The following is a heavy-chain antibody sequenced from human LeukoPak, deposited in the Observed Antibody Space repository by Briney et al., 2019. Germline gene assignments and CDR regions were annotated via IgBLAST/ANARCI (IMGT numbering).Heavy chain of an antibody. Sequence: PGGSLRLSCAASGFTFSSNLMHWVRHAPGKGLVWISRISGDGRGTNYAASMKGRFTISRDNAKNTLYLQMDSLRAEDTAMYFCAIQLGGNVFWGQGTLVTVSS. V-gene: IGHV3-74*01. D-gene: IGHD3-16*01. CDR1: GFTFSSNL. CDR2: ISGDGRGT. J-gene: IGHJ4*02. CDR3: AIQLGGNVF.